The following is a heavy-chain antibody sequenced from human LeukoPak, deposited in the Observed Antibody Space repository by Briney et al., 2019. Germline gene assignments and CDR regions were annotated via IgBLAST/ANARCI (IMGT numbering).Heavy chain of an antibody. CDR3: ARHHYGSGSYDWYFDL. CDR2: IYYSGST. Sequence: SETLSLTCTVSGGSISSSSYYWGWIRQPPGKGLEWIGSIYYSGSTYYNPSLKSRVTISVDTSKNQFSLKLSSVTAADTAVYYCARHHYGSGSYDWYFDLWGRGTLVTVSS. V-gene: IGHV4-39*01. D-gene: IGHD3-10*01. CDR1: GGSISSSSYY. J-gene: IGHJ2*01.